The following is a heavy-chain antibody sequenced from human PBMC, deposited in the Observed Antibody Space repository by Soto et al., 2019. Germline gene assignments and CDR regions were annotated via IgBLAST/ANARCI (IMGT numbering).Heavy chain of an antibody. CDR1: GYTFTRYY. D-gene: IGHD2-2*01. CDR2: INPSGGST. V-gene: IGHV1-46*01. J-gene: IGHJ4*02. Sequence: GASVKVSCKASGYTFTRYYMYWVRQAPGQGLEWMGIINPSGGSTSYAQKFQGRVTMTRDTSTSTVYMELSSLRSEDTAVYYCARDFVAVPSALYYFDNWGQGTLVTVSS. CDR3: ARDFVAVPSALYYFDN.